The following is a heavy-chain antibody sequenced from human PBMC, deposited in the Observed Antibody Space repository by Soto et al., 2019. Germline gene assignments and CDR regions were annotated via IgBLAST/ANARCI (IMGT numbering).Heavy chain of an antibody. CDR2: IDPSDSYT. CDR3: ARKAATVDTFDY. J-gene: IGHJ4*02. Sequence: SCKFSGVSFTISWITWVRQLPGKGLEWMGRIDPSDSYTNYSPSFQGHVTISADKSISTAYLQWSSLKASDTAMYYCARKAATVDTFDYWGQGTLVTGSS. V-gene: IGHV5-10-1*01. D-gene: IGHD4-17*01. CDR1: GVSFTISW.